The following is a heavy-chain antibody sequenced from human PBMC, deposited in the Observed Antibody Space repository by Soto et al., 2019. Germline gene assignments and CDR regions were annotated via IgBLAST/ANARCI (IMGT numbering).Heavy chain of an antibody. CDR1: GFTVSSNY. Sequence: EVQLVESGGGLVQPGGSLRLSCAASGFTVSSNYMSWVRQAPGKGLEWVSVIYSGGSTYHADSVKGRFTISRDNSKNTLDLQMSSLRAEDTAVYYCARSPFVDWRRAARAGYWGQGTLVTVSS. CDR3: ARSPFVDWRRAARAGY. CDR2: IYSGGST. D-gene: IGHD5-12*01. J-gene: IGHJ4*02. V-gene: IGHV3-66*01.